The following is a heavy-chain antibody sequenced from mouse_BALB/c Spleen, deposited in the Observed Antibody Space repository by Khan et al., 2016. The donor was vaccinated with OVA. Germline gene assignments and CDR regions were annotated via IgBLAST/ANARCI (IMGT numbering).Heavy chain of an antibody. J-gene: IGHJ3*01. D-gene: IGHD2-1*01. Sequence: QVQLKESGAEVVKPGASVKLSCKTTGYTFTSYWIQWIEQRPGQGLGWIGQIFPGTGTTYYNENFKGKATLTVDTSSSTAYMQLSSLTSEDSAVYYCAGGYFGNYEFVYWGQGTLVTVSP. CDR1: GYTFTSYW. V-gene: IGHV1S132*01. CDR3: AGGYFGNYEFVY. CDR2: IFPGTGTT.